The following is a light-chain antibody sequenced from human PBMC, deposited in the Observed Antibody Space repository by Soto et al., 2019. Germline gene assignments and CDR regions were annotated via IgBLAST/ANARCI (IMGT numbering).Light chain of an antibody. CDR3: QSYDATNQV. V-gene: IGLV6-57*01. CDR1: SGSIASNY. Sequence: NFMLTQPHSVSESPGKTVIISCTRSSGSIASNYVQWYQQRPGSFPTTVIYEDNQRPSGVPDRFSGSIDSSSNSASLTISGLENEDEADYYCQSYDATNQVFGGGTKVTVL. J-gene: IGLJ3*02. CDR2: EDN.